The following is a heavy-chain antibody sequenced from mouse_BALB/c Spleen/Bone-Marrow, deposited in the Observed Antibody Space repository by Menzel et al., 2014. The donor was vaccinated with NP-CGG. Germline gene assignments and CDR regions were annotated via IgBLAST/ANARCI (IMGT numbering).Heavy chain of an antibody. CDR1: GYTFTSSW. CDR2: IHPNSSNT. J-gene: IGHJ4*01. V-gene: IGHV1S130*01. Sequence: QVQLQQSGSVLVRPGASVKLSCKASGYTFTSSWMHWAKQRPGQGLEWIGEIHPNSSNTNYNEKFKGKATLTVDTSSSTAYVDLSGLTSEDSAVYYGARIYYGNFYAMDYWGQGTSVTVSS. CDR3: ARIYYGNFYAMDY. D-gene: IGHD2-1*01.